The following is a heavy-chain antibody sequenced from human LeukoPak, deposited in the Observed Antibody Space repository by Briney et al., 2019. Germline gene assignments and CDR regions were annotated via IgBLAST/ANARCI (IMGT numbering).Heavy chain of an antibody. CDR1: GYSISNDYN. CDR2: ISHIGST. J-gene: IGHJ5*02. V-gene: IGHV4-38-2*02. D-gene: IGHD4-11*01. Sequence: PSETLSLTCTVSGYSISNDYNWGWVRQPPGKGLECIGSISHIGSTYYNPSLESRVTISLDTSMNQFSLELRSVTAADTAVYYCARTYINFSNYFDPWGQGTLVTVSS. CDR3: ARTYINFSNYFDP.